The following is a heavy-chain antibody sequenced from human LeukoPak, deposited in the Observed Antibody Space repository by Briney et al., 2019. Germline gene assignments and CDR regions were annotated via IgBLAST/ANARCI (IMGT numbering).Heavy chain of an antibody. V-gene: IGHV3-21*01. CDR2: ISGSSGYI. Sequence: GGSLRLSCAASGFTFSSYSMNWVRQAPGKGLEWVSSISGSSGYIYYADSVKGRFTISRDNAKNSLYLQMNSPRAEDTAVYYCARGLTLEHWFDPWGQGTLVTVSS. CDR3: ARGLTLEHWFDP. D-gene: IGHD2-15*01. J-gene: IGHJ5*02. CDR1: GFTFSSYS.